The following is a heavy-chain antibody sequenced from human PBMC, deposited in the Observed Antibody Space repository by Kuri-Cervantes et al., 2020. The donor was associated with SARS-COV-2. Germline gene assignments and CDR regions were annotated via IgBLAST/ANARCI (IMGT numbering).Heavy chain of an antibody. CDR2: ISWNSGSI. Sequence: SLKISCAASGFTFSSYGMHWVRQAPGKGLEWVSGISWNSGSIGYADSVKGRFTISRDNAKNSLYLQMNSLRAEDTALYYCAKGRYTMVRGVLFDYWGQGTLVTVSS. CDR1: GFTFSSYG. J-gene: IGHJ4*02. D-gene: IGHD3-10*01. CDR3: AKGRYTMVRGVLFDY. V-gene: IGHV3-9*01.